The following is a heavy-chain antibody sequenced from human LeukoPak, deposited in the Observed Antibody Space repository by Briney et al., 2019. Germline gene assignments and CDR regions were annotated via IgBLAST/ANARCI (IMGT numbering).Heavy chain of an antibody. CDR1: GGSISSSSYY. CDR2: IYYSWST. J-gene: IGHJ4*02. D-gene: IGHD3-10*01. V-gene: IGHV4-39*01. Sequence: SETLSLTCTVSGGSISSSSYYWGWIRQPPGKGLEWIGSIYYSWSTYYNPSLKSRVTISVDTSKNQFSLKLSSVTAADTAVYYCARLVRVLLHATLDYWGQGTLVTVSS. CDR3: ARLVRVLLHATLDY.